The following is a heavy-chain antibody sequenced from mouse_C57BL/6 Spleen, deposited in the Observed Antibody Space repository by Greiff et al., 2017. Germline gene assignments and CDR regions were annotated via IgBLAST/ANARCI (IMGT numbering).Heavy chain of an antibody. CDR2: IDPSDSYT. D-gene: IGHD1-1*01. CDR1: GYTFTSYW. V-gene: IGHV1-59*01. Sequence: VQLQQPGAELVRPGTSVKLSCKASGYTFTSYWMHWVKQRPGQGLEWIGVIDPSDSYTNYNQKFKGQATLTVDKSSSTAYMQLSILTSEDSAVYYCARGYYGSSYRAMDYWGQGTSVTVSS. CDR3: ARGYYGSSYRAMDY. J-gene: IGHJ4*01.